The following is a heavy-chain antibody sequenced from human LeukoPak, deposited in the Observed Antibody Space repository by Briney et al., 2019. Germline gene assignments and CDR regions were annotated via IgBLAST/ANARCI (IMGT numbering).Heavy chain of an antibody. CDR2: IYYSGST. Sequence: PSETLSLTCTVSGGSISSHYWSWIRQPPGKGLEWIGYIYYSGSTNYNPSLKSRVTMSVDTSKNQFSLKLSSVTAADTAVYYCAGYLGSRFSGYGGYDAFDLWGQGTMVTVSS. D-gene: IGHD5-12*01. J-gene: IGHJ3*01. CDR1: GGSISSHY. CDR3: AGYLGSRFSGYGGYDAFDL. V-gene: IGHV4-59*11.